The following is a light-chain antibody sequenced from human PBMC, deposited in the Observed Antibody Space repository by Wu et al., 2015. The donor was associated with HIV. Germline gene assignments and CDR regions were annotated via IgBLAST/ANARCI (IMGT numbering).Light chain of an antibody. J-gene: IGKJ4*01. Sequence: EIVMTQSPATLSVSPGERATLSCRASQSVSNNLAWYQQRPGQAPRLLIYGASTRATGIPARFSGSGSGTDFTLIISTLQSEDFAVYYCQQYKNWPLTFGGGTKVEIK. CDR2: GAS. CDR3: QQYKNWPLT. V-gene: IGKV3-15*01. CDR1: QSVSNN.